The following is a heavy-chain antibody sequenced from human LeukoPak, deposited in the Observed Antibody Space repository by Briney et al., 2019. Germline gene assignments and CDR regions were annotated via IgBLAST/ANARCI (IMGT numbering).Heavy chain of an antibody. CDR1: GGSVSSNRYY. CDR2: IYSSGIT. J-gene: IGHJ4*02. Sequence: SQTLSLTCTVSGGSVSSNRYYWTWIRQPAGKGLEWIGHIYSSGITHYNPSLKSRVTISVDTSKNQFSLKLSSVTAADTAVYYCARNSYSGSYFGYWGQGTLVTDSS. CDR3: ARNSYSGSYFGY. V-gene: IGHV4-61*09. D-gene: IGHD1-26*01.